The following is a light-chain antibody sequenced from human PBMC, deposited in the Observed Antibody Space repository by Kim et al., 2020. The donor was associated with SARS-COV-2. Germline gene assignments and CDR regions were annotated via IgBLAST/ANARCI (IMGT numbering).Light chain of an antibody. CDR3: QQDSNYPFT. J-gene: IGKJ2*01. Sequence: SASVGDRVTIACRASQGISTWVAWYQQKPGKAPKLLIYGASTLQSGVPSRFSGGGSGTEFTLTISSLQSEDFATYYCQQDSNYPFTFGQGTKLEI. V-gene: IGKV1-12*01. CDR1: QGISTW. CDR2: GAS.